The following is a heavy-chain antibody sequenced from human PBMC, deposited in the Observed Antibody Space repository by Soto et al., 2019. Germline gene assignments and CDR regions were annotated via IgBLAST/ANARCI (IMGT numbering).Heavy chain of an antibody. Sequence: SETLSLTCTVSGGSISNSYWSWIRQSPEKGLEWIGYIYSSGSTNYNPSLNSRVTLSVDTSKNQFSLKLSSVTAADTAVYYCARVEWAAGAFDIWGQGTMVTVSS. J-gene: IGHJ3*02. CDR2: IYSSGST. CDR1: GGSISNSY. D-gene: IGHD6-13*01. V-gene: IGHV4-59*08. CDR3: ARVEWAAGAFDI.